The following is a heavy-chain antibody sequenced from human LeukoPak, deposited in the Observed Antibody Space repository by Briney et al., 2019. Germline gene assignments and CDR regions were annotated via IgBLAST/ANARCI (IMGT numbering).Heavy chain of an antibody. D-gene: IGHD6-6*01. Sequence: GRSLRLSCAASGFTFSSYGMHWVRQAPGKGLEWVAVIWYDGSNKYYADSVKGRFTISRDNSKNTLYLQMNSLRAEDTAVNYCARDRHSALYSSSLLLDYWGQGTLVTVSS. CDR2: IWYDGSNK. CDR1: GFTFSSYG. J-gene: IGHJ4*02. CDR3: ARDRHSALYSSSLLLDY. V-gene: IGHV3-33*01.